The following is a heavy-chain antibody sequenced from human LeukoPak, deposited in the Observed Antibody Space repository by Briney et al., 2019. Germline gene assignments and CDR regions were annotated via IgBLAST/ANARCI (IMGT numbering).Heavy chain of an antibody. D-gene: IGHD6-6*01. J-gene: IGHJ4*02. CDR1: GFTLSSYA. Sequence: GGSLRLSCAASGFTLSSYAMSWVRQAPGKGLEWVSGISGSGGSTYYADSVKGRFTISRDNSKNTLYLQMNSLRAEDTAVYYCANSLYSSSSADYWGQGTLVTVSS. CDR3: ANSLYSSSSADY. V-gene: IGHV3-23*01. CDR2: ISGSGGST.